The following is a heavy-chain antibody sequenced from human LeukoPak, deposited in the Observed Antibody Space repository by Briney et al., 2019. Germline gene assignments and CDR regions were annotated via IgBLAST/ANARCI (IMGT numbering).Heavy chain of an antibody. CDR1: GYTFTNYG. D-gene: IGHD3-22*01. J-gene: IGHJ4*02. CDR2: ISGYNGNT. Sequence: ASVKVSCKASGYTFTNYGISWVRQGPGQGLECMGWISGYNGNTKYAQKFQGRVTMTTDTSTSTAYMELRSLRSDDTAVYYCARDLTHRRNYDSSGNQIVSAFWGQGTLVTVSS. V-gene: IGHV1-18*01. CDR3: ARDLTHRRNYDSSGNQIVSAF.